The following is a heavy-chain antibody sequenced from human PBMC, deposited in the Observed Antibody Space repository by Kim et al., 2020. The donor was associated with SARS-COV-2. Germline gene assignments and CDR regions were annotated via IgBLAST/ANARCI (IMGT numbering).Heavy chain of an antibody. Sequence: GGSLRLSCAASGFTFSSYSMNWVRQAPGKGLEWVSSISTSSSYIYYADSVKGRFTISRDNAKNSLYLQMNSLRVEDTAVYYCARDQDVVVVPGRLNWFDPWGQGTLVTVSS. CDR2: ISTSSSYI. D-gene: IGHD2-2*01. CDR1: GFTFSSYS. CDR3: ARDQDVVVVPGRLNWFDP. J-gene: IGHJ5*02. V-gene: IGHV3-21*01.